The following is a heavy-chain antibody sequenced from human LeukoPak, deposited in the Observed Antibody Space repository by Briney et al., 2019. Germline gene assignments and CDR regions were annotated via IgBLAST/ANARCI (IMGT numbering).Heavy chain of an antibody. V-gene: IGHV1-8*01. CDR2: MNSNSGNT. J-gene: IGHJ6*02. D-gene: IGHD3-10*01. Sequence: ASVKVSCRASGYSLTSYDINWVRQAAGQGLEWVGWMNSNSGNTGYARKFQGRVTLTRDTSINTAYMEVNSLTSEDTAVYYCARGGTLVRGVAILYGMDVWGQGTTVTVSS. CDR3: ARGGTLVRGVAILYGMDV. CDR1: GYSLTSYD.